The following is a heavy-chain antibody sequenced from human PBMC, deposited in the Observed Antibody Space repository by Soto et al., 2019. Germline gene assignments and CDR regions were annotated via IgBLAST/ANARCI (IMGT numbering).Heavy chain of an antibody. Sequence: EVQLVESGGGLVQPGGSLRLSCAASGFTSSNYWIHWVRQAPGKGLVWVSRVNSDGSSTLYADSVKGRFTVSRDNGKNTLYLQMNSLRAEDTAVYYCARVPHSNSTRCYSYFDLWGRGTLVSVSS. D-gene: IGHD2-2*01. J-gene: IGHJ2*01. CDR1: GFTSSNYW. V-gene: IGHV3-74*01. CDR3: ARVPHSNSTRCYSYFDL. CDR2: VNSDGSST.